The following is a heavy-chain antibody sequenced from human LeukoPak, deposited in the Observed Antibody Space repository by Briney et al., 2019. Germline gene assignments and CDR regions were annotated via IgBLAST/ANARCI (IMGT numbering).Heavy chain of an antibody. CDR1: GGSISSYY. V-gene: IGHV4-4*07. J-gene: IGHJ4*02. CDR2: INSSGSN. CDR3: ARAPPPRVGKLSSTIDH. D-gene: IGHD3-10*01. Sequence: PSETLSLPCTVSGGSISSYYWSWIRQPAGKGLEWIGRINSSGSNNYSPPLVRRLIMSVATSKHQYSLKLRSVTPADTAVYCYARAPPPRVGKLSSTIDHWGQGTRVTVSS.